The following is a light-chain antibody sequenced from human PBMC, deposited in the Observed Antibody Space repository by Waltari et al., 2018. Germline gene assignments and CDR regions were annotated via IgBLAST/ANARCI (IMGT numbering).Light chain of an antibody. J-gene: IGLJ2*01. Sequence: SALTQPASVSGSPGQSITIPCTRVGRDIGTHAYVSWYQQRPGKAPKLIIYDVSHRPSGVSNRFSGSKSGSSASLTISGLQAEDEADYYCCSYTSSTSVTFGGGTKVTVL. CDR1: GRDIGTHAY. CDR3: CSYTSSTSVT. CDR2: DVS. V-gene: IGLV2-14*03.